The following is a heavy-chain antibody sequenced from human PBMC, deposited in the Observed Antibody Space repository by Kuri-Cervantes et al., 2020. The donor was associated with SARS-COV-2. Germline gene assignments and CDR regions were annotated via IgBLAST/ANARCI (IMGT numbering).Heavy chain of an antibody. CDR3: ARSTPSRRLVVISQGGAFDI. CDR2: INPNSGGT. Sequence: ASVKVSCKASGYTFTDYYMHRVRQAPGQGLEWMGWINPNSGGTNYAQKFQGWVTMTRDTSISTVYMELSRLRSDDTAVYYCARSTPSRRLVVISQGGAFDIWGQGTMVTVSS. V-gene: IGHV1-2*04. CDR1: GYTFTDYY. J-gene: IGHJ3*02. D-gene: IGHD3-22*01.